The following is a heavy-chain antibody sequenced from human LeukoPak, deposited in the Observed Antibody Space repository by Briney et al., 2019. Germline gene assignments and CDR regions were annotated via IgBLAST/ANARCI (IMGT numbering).Heavy chain of an antibody. V-gene: IGHV3-30*04. CDR3: AKVMAERRTLTPYCDP. Sequence: GVSLRLSCAVSGLTFRQHSFHWVRQAPGKGLEWVAVTSFDDGNSKHYADYVKGRFTISRDTPENTLYLDMNSPRAEDTAVYYCAKVMAERRTLTPYCDPWGQGALVPVSS. D-gene: IGHD1-1*01. J-gene: IGHJ5*02. CDR1: GLTFRQHS. CDR2: TSFDDGNSK.